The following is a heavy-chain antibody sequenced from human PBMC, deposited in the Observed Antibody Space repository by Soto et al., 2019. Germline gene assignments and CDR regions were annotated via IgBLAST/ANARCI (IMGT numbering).Heavy chain of an antibody. J-gene: IGHJ4*02. CDR1: GGTFSSYA. Sequence: QVQLVQSGAEVKKPGSSVKVSCKASGGTFSSYAISRVRQAPGQGLEWMGGIIPIFGTANYAQKFQGRVTITADESTSTAYMELSSLRSEDTAVYYCARSLTVTTRIKWNGYSYWGQGTLVTVSS. V-gene: IGHV1-69*12. D-gene: IGHD4-17*01. CDR2: IIPIFGTA. CDR3: ARSLTVTTRIKWNGYSY.